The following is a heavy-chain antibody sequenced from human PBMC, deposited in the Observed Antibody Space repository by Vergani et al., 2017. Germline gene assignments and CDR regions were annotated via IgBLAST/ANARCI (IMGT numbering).Heavy chain of an antibody. CDR2: IIPIFGTA. J-gene: IGHJ6*02. CDR3: ANSRLVVPAAIDPMVRGPGYYYYYGMDV. D-gene: IGHD2-2*01. CDR1: GGTFSSYA. Sequence: QVQLVQSGAEVKKPGSSVKVSCKASGGTFSSYAISWVRQAPGQGLEWMGGIIPIFGTANYAQKFQGRVTITADESTSTAYMELSSLSSEDTAVYYCANSRLVVPAAIDPMVRGPGYYYYYGMDVWGQGTTVTVSS. V-gene: IGHV1-69*01.